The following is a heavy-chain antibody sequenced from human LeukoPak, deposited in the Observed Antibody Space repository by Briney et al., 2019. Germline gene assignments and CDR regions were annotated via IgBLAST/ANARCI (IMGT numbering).Heavy chain of an antibody. V-gene: IGHV1-2*02. D-gene: IGHD1-26*01. J-gene: IGHJ3*02. CDR1: GYTFTGYY. CDR2: INPNSGGT. Sequence: ASVKVSCKXSGYTFTGYYMHWVRQAPRQGLEWMGWINPNSGGTNYAQKFQGRVTMTRDTSISTAYMELSRLRSDDTAVYYCARAPVGPHAFDIWGQGTMVTVSS. CDR3: ARAPVGPHAFDI.